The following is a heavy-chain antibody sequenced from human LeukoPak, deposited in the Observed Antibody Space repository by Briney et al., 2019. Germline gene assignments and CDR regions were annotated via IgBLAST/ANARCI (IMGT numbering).Heavy chain of an antibody. D-gene: IGHD3-10*01. J-gene: IGHJ4*02. V-gene: IGHV4-30-2*01. CDR1: GGSISSGGYS. CDR3: ASFHPMVRVFDY. Sequence: PSQTLSLTWAVSGGSISSGGYSWSWIRQPPGKGLEWIGYIYHSGSTYYNPSLKSRVTISVDRSKNQFSLKLSSVTAADTAVYYCASFHPMVRVFDYWGQGTLVTVSS. CDR2: IYHSGST.